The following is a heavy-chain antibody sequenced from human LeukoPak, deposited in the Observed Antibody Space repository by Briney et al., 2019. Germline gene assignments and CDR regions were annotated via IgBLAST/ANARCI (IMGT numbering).Heavy chain of an antibody. Sequence: SETLSLTCSVSLGSMTSRNYYWGWIRQAPGKGLEWIGSVHYRGSALYNPSLKSRVTISVDTSKKRFSLRLTSVTAADTAMYYCARRTPFARDFCSTYSCRRVSAFDIWGQGTMVVVSS. J-gene: IGHJ3*02. CDR2: VHYRGSA. CDR3: ARRTPFARDFCSTYSCRRVSAFDI. D-gene: IGHD2-2*01. V-gene: IGHV4-39*02. CDR1: LGSMTSRNYY.